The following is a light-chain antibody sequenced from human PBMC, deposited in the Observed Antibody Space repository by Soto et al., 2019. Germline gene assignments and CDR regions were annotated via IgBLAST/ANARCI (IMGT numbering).Light chain of an antibody. J-gene: IGKJ5*01. V-gene: IGKV3-11*01. Sequence: TLSLSPVERATLSCRTSLRVSVYLDWYQQKPGQAPRLLISDASNRATGIPARFSGRGSGTDFTLTIRSLEPEDFAVYYCHQRQYWPPFTVGQGTRRELK. CDR1: LRVSVY. CDR2: DAS. CDR3: HQRQYWPPFT.